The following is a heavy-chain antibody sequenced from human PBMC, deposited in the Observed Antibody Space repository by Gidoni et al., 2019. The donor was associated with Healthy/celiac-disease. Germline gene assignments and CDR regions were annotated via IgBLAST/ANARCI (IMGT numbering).Heavy chain of an antibody. CDR3: TRGSRGAVAATGDY. J-gene: IGHJ4*02. V-gene: IGHV3-21*01. Sequence: EVQLVESGGGLVKPGGSLRLSCAASGFTFSSYSMNWVRQAPGKGLEWVSSISSSSSYIYYADSVKGRFTISRDNAKNSLYLQMNSLRAEDTAVYYCTRGSRGAVAATGDYWGQGTLVTVSS. CDR1: GFTFSSYS. CDR2: ISSSSSYI. D-gene: IGHD6-19*01.